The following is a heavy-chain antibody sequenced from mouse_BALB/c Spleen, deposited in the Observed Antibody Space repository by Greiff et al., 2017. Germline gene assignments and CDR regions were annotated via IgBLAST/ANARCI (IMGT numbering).Heavy chain of an antibody. Sequence: VQLQQPGAELVKPGASVKLSCKASGYNFNSYYMYWVKQRPGQGLEWIGGINPSNGGTNFNEKFKSKATLTVDKSSSTAYMQLSSLTSEDSAVYYCTQTARATYAMDYWGQGTSVTVSS. D-gene: IGHD3-2*01. CDR2: INPSNGGT. J-gene: IGHJ4*01. V-gene: IGHV1S81*02. CDR1: GYNFNSYY. CDR3: TQTARATYAMDY.